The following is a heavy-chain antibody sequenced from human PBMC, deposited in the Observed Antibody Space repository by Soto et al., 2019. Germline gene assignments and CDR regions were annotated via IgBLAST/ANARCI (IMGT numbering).Heavy chain of an antibody. D-gene: IGHD3-22*01. Sequence: PSETLSLTSTVSGGSIISTSYDWFRLRHHPGKGLEWIGSIYYSGNTYYNPSLKSRVTISVGTSNTQFALRLSSVTAADTAVYYCARQNSDSSGYCVFDYWGQGTLVTVS. CDR2: IYYSGNT. CDR1: GGSIISTSYD. CDR3: ARQNSDSSGYCVFDY. V-gene: IGHV4-39*01. J-gene: IGHJ4*02.